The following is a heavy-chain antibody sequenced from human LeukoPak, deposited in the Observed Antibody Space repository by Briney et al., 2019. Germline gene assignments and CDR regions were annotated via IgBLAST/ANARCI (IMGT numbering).Heavy chain of an antibody. CDR3: ARDEAVAGTYYYYYGMDV. CDR1: GFAFDSFA. D-gene: IGHD6-19*01. Sequence: GGSLRLSCAASGFAFDSFAMSWVRQAPGQGLAWVSAIGDSSSHTYYADSVKGRFTISRDSAKNSLYLQMNSLRDEDTAVYYCARDEAVAGTYYYYYGMDVWGQGTTVTVSS. V-gene: IGHV3-23*01. J-gene: IGHJ6*02. CDR2: IGDSSSHT.